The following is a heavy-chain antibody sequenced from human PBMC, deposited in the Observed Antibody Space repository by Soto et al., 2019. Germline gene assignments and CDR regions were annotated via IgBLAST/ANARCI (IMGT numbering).Heavy chain of an antibody. CDR1: GGSISSGGYS. J-gene: IGHJ4*02. D-gene: IGHD6-19*01. CDR2: IYHSGST. V-gene: IGHV4-30-2*01. Sequence: SETLSLTCAVSGGSISSGGYSWSWIRQPPGKGLEWIGYIYHSGSTYYNPSLKSRVTISVDRSKNQFSLKLSSVTAADTAVYYCARGGSSGWLFDYWGQGTMVTVSS. CDR3: ARGGSSGWLFDY.